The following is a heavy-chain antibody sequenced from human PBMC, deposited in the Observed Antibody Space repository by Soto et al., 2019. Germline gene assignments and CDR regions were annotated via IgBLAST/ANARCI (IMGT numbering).Heavy chain of an antibody. D-gene: IGHD3-9*01. V-gene: IGHV1-3*01. Sequence: QVQLVQSGAEVKKPGASVKVSCKASGYTFTSYAMHWVRQAPGQRLEWMGWINAGNGNTKYSQKFQGRVTITRDTSASTAYMELSSLRSEDTAVYYCARGYYDILTGDESDAFDIWGQGTMVTFSS. CDR2: INAGNGNT. J-gene: IGHJ3*02. CDR3: ARGYYDILTGDESDAFDI. CDR1: GYTFTSYA.